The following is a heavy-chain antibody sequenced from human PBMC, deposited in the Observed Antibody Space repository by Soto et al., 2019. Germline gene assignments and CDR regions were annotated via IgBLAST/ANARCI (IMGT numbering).Heavy chain of an antibody. CDR2: INHSGST. Sequence: QVQLQQWGAGLLKPSETLSLTCAVYGGSFSGYYWSWIRQPPGKGLEWIGEINHSGSTNYNPSLKSRVTISVDTSKNPFSLKLRSVTAADTAVYYCARVSSGCGWSTPVRRPYYFDCWGQGTLVTVSS. CDR1: GGSFSGYY. D-gene: IGHD6-19*01. V-gene: IGHV4-34*01. J-gene: IGHJ4*02. CDR3: ARVSSGCGWSTPVRRPYYFDC.